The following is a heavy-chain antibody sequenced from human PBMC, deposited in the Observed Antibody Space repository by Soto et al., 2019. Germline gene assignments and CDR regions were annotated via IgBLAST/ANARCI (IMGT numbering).Heavy chain of an antibody. Sequence: SGPTLVNPTQTLTLTCTFSGFSLSTSGVGVGWIRQPPGKALEWLALIYWNDDKRYSPSLKSRLAISRDTSRNHVVLTITNVDPVDTATYFCAPACDYVLVTYDQWGPGTMVTASS. CDR1: GFSLSTSGVG. V-gene: IGHV2-5*01. CDR3: APACDYVLVTYDQ. D-gene: IGHD4-17*01. J-gene: IGHJ4*02. CDR2: IYWNDDK.